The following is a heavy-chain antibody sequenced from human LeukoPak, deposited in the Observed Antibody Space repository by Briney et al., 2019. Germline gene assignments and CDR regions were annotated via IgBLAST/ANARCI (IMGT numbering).Heavy chain of an antibody. CDR1: GFTFSSYG. CDR2: ISYDGSNK. D-gene: IGHD6-19*01. CDR3: AKSGWSDY. J-gene: IGHJ4*02. Sequence: GGSLRLSCAASGFTFSSYGMHWVRQAPGKGLEWVAVISYDGSNKYYADSVKGRFTISRDNSKNTLYLQMNSLRAEDTAVYYCAKSGWSDYWGQGTLVTVSS. V-gene: IGHV3-30*18.